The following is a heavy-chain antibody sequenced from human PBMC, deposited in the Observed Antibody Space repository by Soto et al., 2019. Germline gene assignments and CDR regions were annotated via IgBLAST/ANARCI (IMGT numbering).Heavy chain of an antibody. CDR3: AHLYKWNYITPFAY. CDR2: IYWRDDG. Sequence: QITLKESGPTLVKPTQTLTLTCSFSGFSLNTAGMGVGWIRQPPGKALEWLALIYWRDDGRYNPSLKSRLTIPHATAKYQVVLTMTNMDPVDTASYSCAHLYKWNYITPFAYWGRGILVSVSS. D-gene: IGHD1-7*01. J-gene: IGHJ4*02. CDR1: GFSLNTAGMG. V-gene: IGHV2-5*01.